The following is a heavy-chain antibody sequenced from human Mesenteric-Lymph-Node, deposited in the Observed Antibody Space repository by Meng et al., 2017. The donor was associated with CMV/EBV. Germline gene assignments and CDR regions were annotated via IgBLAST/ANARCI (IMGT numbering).Heavy chain of an antibody. D-gene: IGHD1-20*01. CDR3: AREVTGTRGWFDP. V-gene: IGHV1-69*05. Sequence: KASGGTFSSYAISWVRQAPGQGLEWIGGIIPIFGTANYAQTFQGRVTITTDESTSTAYMELSILRSEDTAVYYCAREVTGTRGWFDPWGQGTLVTVSS. CDR1: GGTFSSYA. CDR2: IIPIFGTA. J-gene: IGHJ5*02.